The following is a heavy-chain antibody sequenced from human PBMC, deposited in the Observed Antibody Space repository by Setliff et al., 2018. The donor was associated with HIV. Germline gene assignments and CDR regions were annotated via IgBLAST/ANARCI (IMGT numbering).Heavy chain of an antibody. CDR1: GFNFGDYG. CDR2: IRSQAYGGTP. Sequence: GGSLRLSCIASGFNFGDYGMTWVRQAPGKGLEWVGFIRSQAYGGTPEYAASVKGRFTISRGDSKSIAYLQMNSLKTEDTAVYYCTRDIGEAYYNFWDAYEYFDYWGQGTQVTVSS. J-gene: IGHJ4*02. V-gene: IGHV3-49*04. D-gene: IGHD3-3*01. CDR3: TRDIGEAYYNFWDAYEYFDY.